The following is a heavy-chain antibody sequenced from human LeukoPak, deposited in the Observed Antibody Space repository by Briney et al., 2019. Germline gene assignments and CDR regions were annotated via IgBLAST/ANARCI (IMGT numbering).Heavy chain of an antibody. CDR1: GGSISSGSYY. D-gene: IGHD2-15*01. J-gene: IGHJ4*02. CDR2: IYTSGST. CDR3: ARTLEGATHLDY. V-gene: IGHV4-61*02. Sequence: PSQTLSLTCTVSGGSISSGSYYWSWIRQPAGKGLEWIGRIYTSGSTNYNPSLKSRVTISVDTSKNQFSLKLSSVTAADTAVYYCARTLEGATHLDYWGQGTLVTVSS.